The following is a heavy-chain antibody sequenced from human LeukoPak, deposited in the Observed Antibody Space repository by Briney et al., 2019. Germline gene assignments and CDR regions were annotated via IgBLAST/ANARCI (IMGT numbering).Heavy chain of an antibody. J-gene: IGHJ4*02. V-gene: IGHV4-34*01. Sequence: PSETLSLTCPVYGGSFSGYYWSWIRQPPAKGLEWIGEINHSGSTNYNPSLKSRVTISVDTSKNQFYLKLSSVNAGDTAVYYCARGKRYSSSWYDYWGQGTLVSVSS. CDR2: INHSGST. CDR1: GGSFSGYY. CDR3: ARGKRYSSSWYDY. D-gene: IGHD6-13*01.